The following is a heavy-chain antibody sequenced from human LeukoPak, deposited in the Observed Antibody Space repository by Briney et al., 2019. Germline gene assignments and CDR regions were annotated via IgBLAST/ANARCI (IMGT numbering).Heavy chain of an antibody. CDR1: GYTFTSYD. CDR2: MNPNSGNT. D-gene: IGHD5-18*01. V-gene: IGHV1-8*01. J-gene: IGHJ6*03. Sequence: ASVKVSCKASGYTFTSYDINWVRQATGQGLEWMGWMNPNSGNTGYAQKFQGRVTMTRDTSISTAYMELSRLRSDDTAVYYCARGDTAMAYYYYYMDVWGKGTTVTVSS. CDR3: ARGDTAMAYYYYYMDV.